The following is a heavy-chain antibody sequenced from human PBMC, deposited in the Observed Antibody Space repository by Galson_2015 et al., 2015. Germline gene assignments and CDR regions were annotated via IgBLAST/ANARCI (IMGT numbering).Heavy chain of an antibody. J-gene: IGHJ4*02. Sequence: SLRLSCAASGFTFGGYAMHWVRQVPGKGLEWVSYISRGGANIYYAGSVKGRFTISRDNAKNSLYLQMNSLRDEDMAVYYCARDQGALYCFDYWGQGTLVTVSS. CDR1: GFTFGGYA. V-gene: IGHV3-48*02. D-gene: IGHD3-10*01. CDR3: ARDQGALYCFDY. CDR2: ISRGGANI.